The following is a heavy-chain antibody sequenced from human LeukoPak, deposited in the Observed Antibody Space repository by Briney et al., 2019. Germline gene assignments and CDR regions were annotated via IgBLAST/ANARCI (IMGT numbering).Heavy chain of an antibody. CDR1: GYTFTTYG. V-gene: IGHV1-69*13. CDR3: ARAVVAGSIYYHGMDV. CDR2: IIPIFGTA. Sequence: SVKVSCKASGYTFTTYGISWVRQAPGQGLEWMGGIIPIFGTANYAQKFQGRVTITADESTSTAYMELSSLRSEDTAVYYCARAVVAGSIYYHGMDVWGQGTTVTVSS. D-gene: IGHD2-15*01. J-gene: IGHJ6*02.